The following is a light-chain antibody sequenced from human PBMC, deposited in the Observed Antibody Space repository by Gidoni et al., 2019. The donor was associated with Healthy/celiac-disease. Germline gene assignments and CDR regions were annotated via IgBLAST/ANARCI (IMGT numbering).Light chain of an antibody. CDR2: SNN. Sequence: QSVLTQPPSASATPGHRVTISCSGSSSNIGSNYVYWYQQLPGTAPKLLIYSNNQRPSGVPDRFSGSKSGTSASLAISGLRSEDEADYYCAAWDDSLSGRVFGGGTKLTVL. CDR1: SSNIGSNY. J-gene: IGLJ3*02. V-gene: IGLV1-47*02. CDR3: AAWDDSLSGRV.